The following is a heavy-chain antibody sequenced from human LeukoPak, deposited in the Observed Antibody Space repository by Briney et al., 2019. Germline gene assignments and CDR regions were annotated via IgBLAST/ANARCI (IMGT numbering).Heavy chain of an antibody. J-gene: IGHJ4*02. CDR3: ARKAVAGTWDYFDY. CDR1: GGSISSNSYY. V-gene: IGHV4-39*07. Sequence: SETLSLTCTVSGGSISSNSYYWGWIRQPPGKGLKWIGSIYYSGSTYYNPSLMSRVTISVDKSKNQFSLKLSSVTAADTAVYYCARKAVAGTWDYFDYWGQGTLVTVSS. D-gene: IGHD6-19*01. CDR2: IYYSGST.